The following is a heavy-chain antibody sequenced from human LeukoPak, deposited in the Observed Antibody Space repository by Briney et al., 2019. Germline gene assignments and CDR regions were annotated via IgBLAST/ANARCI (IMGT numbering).Heavy chain of an antibody. V-gene: IGHV2-5*02. J-gene: IGHJ1*01. CDR3: AHSDSPGIAVAGQH. Sequence: VSVPTLVNPTQTLSLTLRFYGFSSGTSGVGLSWIRPPPGHALGWLALIYWADDKRYSPSLKSRLTITKDTSKNLVVLIMTNMDPVDTATYYCAHSDSPGIAVAGQHWGQGTLVTVSS. CDR2: IYWADDK. D-gene: IGHD6-19*01. CDR1: GFSSGTSGVG.